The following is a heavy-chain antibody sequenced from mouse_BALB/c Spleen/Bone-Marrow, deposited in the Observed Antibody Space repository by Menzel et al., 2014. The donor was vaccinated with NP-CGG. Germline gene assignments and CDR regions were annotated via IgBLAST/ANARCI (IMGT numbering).Heavy chain of an antibody. V-gene: IGHV1-82*01. D-gene: IGHD2-4*01. CDR1: GYAFSSSW. J-gene: IGHJ4*01. CDR3: ASMIRSLYADY. Sequence: QVQLQQSGPELVKPGASVKISCKASGYAFSSSWMNWVKQRPGQGLEWIGRIYPGDGDTNYNGKFKGKATLTADKSSSTAYMQLSSLTSVVSAVYFCASMIRSLYADYWGQGTSVTVSS. CDR2: IYPGDGDT.